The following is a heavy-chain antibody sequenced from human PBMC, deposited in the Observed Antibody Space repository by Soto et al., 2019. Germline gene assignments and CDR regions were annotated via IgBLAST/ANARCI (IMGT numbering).Heavy chain of an antibody. J-gene: IGHJ4*02. CDR2: MNPNSGNT. Sequence: QVQLVQSGAEVKKPGASVKVSCKASGYTFTSYDINWVRQATGQGLEWMGWMNPNSGNTGYAQKFQGRVTMTRNTSFSIAYMEQSSLGSEDTAVFYCATGGITFGGVIVRGFDYWGQGTLVTVSS. D-gene: IGHD3-16*02. CDR3: ATGGITFGGVIVRGFDY. V-gene: IGHV1-8*01. CDR1: GYTFTSYD.